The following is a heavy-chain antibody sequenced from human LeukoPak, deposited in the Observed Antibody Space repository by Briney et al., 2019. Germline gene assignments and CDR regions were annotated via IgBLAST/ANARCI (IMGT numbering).Heavy chain of an antibody. CDR1: GYSFTSYW. V-gene: IGHV5-51*01. Sequence: GESLKISCKGSGYSFTSYWIGWVRQMPGKSLEWMGIIYPGDSDTRYSPSFQGQVTISADKSISTAYLQWSSLKASDTAMYYCARVNYYDSSGYYGDYWGQGTLVTVSS. D-gene: IGHD3-22*01. J-gene: IGHJ4*02. CDR3: ARVNYYDSSGYYGDY. CDR2: IYPGDSDT.